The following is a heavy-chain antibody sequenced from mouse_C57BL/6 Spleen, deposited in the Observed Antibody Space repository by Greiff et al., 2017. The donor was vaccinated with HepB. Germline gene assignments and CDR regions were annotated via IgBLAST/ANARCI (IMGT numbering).Heavy chain of an antibody. CDR3: ARGYGSSSPAFAY. CDR2: IDPSDSYT. Sequence: QVQLQQPGAELVMPGASVKLSCKASGYTFTSYWMHWVKQRPGQGLEWIGEIDPSDSYTNYNQKFKGKSTLTVDKSSSTAYMKRSSLTSEDSAVYYWARGYGSSSPAFAYWGQGTLVTVSA. V-gene: IGHV1-69*01. J-gene: IGHJ3*01. D-gene: IGHD1-1*01. CDR1: GYTFTSYW.